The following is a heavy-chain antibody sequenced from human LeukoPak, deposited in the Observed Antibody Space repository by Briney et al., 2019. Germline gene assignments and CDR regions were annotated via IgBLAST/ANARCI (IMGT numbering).Heavy chain of an antibody. V-gene: IGHV3-48*01. Sequence: GGSLRLSCAASGFTLSGFGMNWVRQAPGKGLEWVSYISSSTTIIYYADSVKGRFIISRDNAKNSLYLQMNSLRAEDTAVYYCARDLHDYGDYPGAFDIWGQGTMVTVSS. CDR1: GFTLSGFG. CDR2: ISSSTTII. J-gene: IGHJ3*02. CDR3: ARDLHDYGDYPGAFDI. D-gene: IGHD4-17*01.